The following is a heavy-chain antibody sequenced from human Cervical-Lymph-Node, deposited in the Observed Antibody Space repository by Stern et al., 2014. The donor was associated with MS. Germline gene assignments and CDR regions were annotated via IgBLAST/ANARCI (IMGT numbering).Heavy chain of an antibody. Sequence: MQLVESGPGLLKPSETLSLTCTVSGDSIRRYYWTWIRQPPGKTLEWIGYSFYSGSSDYNPSLKSRVTMSVDTSNKQFSLKLSTVTAADTAVYYCARKADWGDYFDYWGQGTLVTVSS. V-gene: IGHV4-59*08. J-gene: IGHJ4*02. CDR2: SFYSGSS. CDR3: ARKADWGDYFDY. CDR1: GDSIRRYY. D-gene: IGHD7-27*01.